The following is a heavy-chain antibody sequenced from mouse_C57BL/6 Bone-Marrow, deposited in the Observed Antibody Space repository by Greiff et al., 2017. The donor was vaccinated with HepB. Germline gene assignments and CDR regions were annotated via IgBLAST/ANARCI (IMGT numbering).Heavy chain of an antibody. CDR3: ASPRQLRLFAY. Sequence: EVQLQQSGPELVKPGASVKISCKASGYTFTDYYMNWVKQSHGKSLEWIGDINPNNGGTSYNQKFKGKATLTVDKSSSTAYMELRSLTSEDSAVYYCASPRQLRLFAYWGQGTLVTVSA. D-gene: IGHD3-2*02. J-gene: IGHJ3*01. V-gene: IGHV1-26*01. CDR2: INPNNGGT. CDR1: GYTFTDYY.